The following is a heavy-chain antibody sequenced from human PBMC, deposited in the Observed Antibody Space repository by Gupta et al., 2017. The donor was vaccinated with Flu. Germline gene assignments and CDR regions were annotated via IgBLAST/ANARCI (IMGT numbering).Heavy chain of an antibody. CDR3: ARYNRGPQYYFDF. CDR2: ISVTGGDT. Sequence: EVQLLESGGDLTQAGGSLRLSCAASGFTFTDYAFSWVRQAPGEGLDWVSVISVTGGDTYYSDSVKGRFIISRDDSTNTLFLQMNNLRVADTAFYYCARYNRGPQYYFDFWSRGTLVTVSS. J-gene: IGHJ4*02. D-gene: IGHD3-10*01. V-gene: IGHV3-23*01. CDR1: GFTFTDYA.